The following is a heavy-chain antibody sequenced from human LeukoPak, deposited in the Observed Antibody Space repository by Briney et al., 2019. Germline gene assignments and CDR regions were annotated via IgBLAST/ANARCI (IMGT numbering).Heavy chain of an antibody. J-gene: IGHJ4*02. D-gene: IGHD2-2*01. CDR2: IRYDGSNK. CDR1: GFTFSSYG. V-gene: IGHV3-30*02. CDR3: AKDGEGEVPTAIGY. Sequence: PGGSLRLSCAASGFTFSSYGMHWVRQAPGKGLEWVAFIRYDGSNKYYADSVKGRFSVSRDNPKNTLYLQMNSLRAEDTAIYFCAKDGEGEVPTAIGYWGQGALVIVSS.